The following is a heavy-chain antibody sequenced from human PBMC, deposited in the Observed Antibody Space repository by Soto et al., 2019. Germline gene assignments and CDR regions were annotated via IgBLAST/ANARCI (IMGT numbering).Heavy chain of an antibody. J-gene: IGHJ6*02. CDR2: INPNSGGT. Sequence: ASVKVSCKASGYTFTRYDINWVRQATGQGLEWMGWINPNSGGTNYAQKFQGWVTMTRDTSISTAYMELSRLRSDDTAVYYCARERGYDYVWGSYRSLLLYGMDVWGQGTTVTVSS. CDR1: GYTFTRYD. V-gene: IGHV1-2*04. D-gene: IGHD3-16*02. CDR3: ARERGYDYVWGSYRSLLLYGMDV.